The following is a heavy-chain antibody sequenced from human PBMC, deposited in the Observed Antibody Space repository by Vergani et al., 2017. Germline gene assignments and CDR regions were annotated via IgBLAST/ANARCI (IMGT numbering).Heavy chain of an antibody. J-gene: IGHJ5*02. CDR2: IKQDGSEK. V-gene: IGHV3-7*01. CDR1: GFTFSSYW. D-gene: IGHD5-18*01. CDR3: ARGPHTVGYSYGNLFDP. Sequence: EVQLVESGGGLVQPGGSLRLSCAASGFTFSSYWMSWVRQAPGKGLEWVANIKQDGSEKYYVDSVKGRFTISRDNAKNSLYLQMNSLRAEDTAVYYCARGPHTVGYSYGNLFDPWGQGTLVTVSS.